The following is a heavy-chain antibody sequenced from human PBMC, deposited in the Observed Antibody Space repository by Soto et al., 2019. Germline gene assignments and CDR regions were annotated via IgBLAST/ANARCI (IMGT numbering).Heavy chain of an antibody. J-gene: IGHJ5*01. V-gene: IGHV4-4*02. D-gene: IGHD1-1*01. CDR2: VHISGHS. CDR1: GGSVRAPDW. Sequence: QVHLQESGPGLVAPSGTLSLTCTLSGGSVRAPDWWNWGRQSPDKGLEWIAEVHISGHSNYNPSRRSRVSVSIDSSKNQFYRNLNSVTAADTAIYYGARVRQGCSANNCYFDPWGQGTQVTISS. CDR3: ARVRQGCSANNCYFDP.